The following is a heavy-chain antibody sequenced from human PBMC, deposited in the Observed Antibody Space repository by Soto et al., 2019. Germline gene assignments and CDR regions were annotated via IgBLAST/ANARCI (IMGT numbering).Heavy chain of an antibody. V-gene: IGHV4-59*01. CDR1: GGSISSYY. CDR2: IYYSGST. Sequence: SETLSLTCTVSGGSISSYYWSWIRQPPGKGLEWIGYIYYSGSTNYNPSLKSRVTISVDTSKNQFSLKLSSVTAADTAVYYCARVGLSLDFWSGFYYYYMDVWGKGTTVTVSS. CDR3: ARVGLSLDFWSGFYYYYMDV. D-gene: IGHD3-3*01. J-gene: IGHJ6*03.